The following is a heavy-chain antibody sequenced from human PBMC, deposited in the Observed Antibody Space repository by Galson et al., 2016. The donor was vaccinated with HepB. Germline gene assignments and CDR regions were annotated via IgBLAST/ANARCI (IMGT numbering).Heavy chain of an antibody. J-gene: IGHJ4*02. D-gene: IGHD6-13*01. Sequence: SLRLSCAASGFTFDTYAMHWVRQVPGRGLEWVSGISGDSGSKGYASSVKGRFTISRDNAKKSLYLQMNSLRAEDTAVYYCARDLLNLAAPDYWGQGTLVTVSS. CDR2: ISGDSGSK. CDR1: GFTFDTYA. CDR3: ARDLLNLAAPDY. V-gene: IGHV3-9*01.